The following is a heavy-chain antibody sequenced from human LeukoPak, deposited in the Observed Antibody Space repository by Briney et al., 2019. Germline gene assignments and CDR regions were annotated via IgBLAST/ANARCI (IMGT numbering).Heavy chain of an antibody. D-gene: IGHD3-9*01. Sequence: ASVKVSCKASGYTFTSYDINWVRQATGQGLEWMGWMNPNSGNTGYAQKFQGRVTITRNTSISTAYMELSSLRSEDTAVYYCARSTYNYYDILTGYTTEFDYWGQGTLVTVSS. CDR3: ARSTYNYYDILTGYTTEFDY. V-gene: IGHV1-8*03. CDR1: GYTFTSYD. CDR2: MNPNSGNT. J-gene: IGHJ4*02.